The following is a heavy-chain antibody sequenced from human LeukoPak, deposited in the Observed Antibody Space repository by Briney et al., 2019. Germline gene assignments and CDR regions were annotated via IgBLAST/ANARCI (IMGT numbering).Heavy chain of an antibody. CDR1: DDSISSFY. Sequence: SETLSLTCTVSDDSISSFYWGWIRQPPGKGLEWIAYIHSVGYSNYNPSLKSRVSMSIDTSKKQFSLKLTSVTATDTALYYCARHITDSGSSFDLWSRGTLVTVSS. V-gene: IGHV4-59*08. J-gene: IGHJ2*01. CDR3: ARHITDSGSSFDL. CDR2: IHSVGYS. D-gene: IGHD3-10*01.